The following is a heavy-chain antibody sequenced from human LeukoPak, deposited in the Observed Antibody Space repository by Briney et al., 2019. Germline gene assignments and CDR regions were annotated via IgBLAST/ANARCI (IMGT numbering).Heavy chain of an antibody. CDR1: GFTLSKYD. CDR2: FDPAVQP. J-gene: IGHJ3*02. V-gene: IGHV3-13*05. D-gene: IGHD3-3*01. Sequence: GGSLRHSCAVCGFTLSKYDVQWVGDARGKSGDLFSPFDPAVQPYYPGSVKRRFTISRDNANNSLYLQMDSLRAGDSAVYYCAREGVVEAFDIWGQGTMVTVSS. CDR3: AREGVVEAFDI.